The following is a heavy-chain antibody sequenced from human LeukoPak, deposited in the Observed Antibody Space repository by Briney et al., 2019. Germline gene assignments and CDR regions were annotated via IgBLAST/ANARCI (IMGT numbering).Heavy chain of an antibody. Sequence: GGSLRLSCAASGFTFSSYAMSWVRPAPGKGLEWVSAISGSGGSTYYADSVKGRFTISRDNSKNTLYLQMNSLRAEDTAVYYCAKEGSAHYGILTGSLCWGQGTLVTVSS. J-gene: IGHJ4*02. V-gene: IGHV3-23*01. CDR1: GFTFSSYA. D-gene: IGHD3-9*01. CDR2: ISGSGGST. CDR3: AKEGSAHYGILTGSLC.